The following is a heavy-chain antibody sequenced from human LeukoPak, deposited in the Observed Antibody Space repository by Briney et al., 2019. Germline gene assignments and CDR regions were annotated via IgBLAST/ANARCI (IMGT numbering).Heavy chain of an antibody. CDR3: ARPRAYDSRDLDY. V-gene: IGHV3-74*01. J-gene: IGHJ4*02. Sequence: PGGSLRLSCAASGFTFSTDWMHWVRQAPGKGLVWVSRINPDGSITGYADSVKGRFTISRDNARNTLFLQMNSLRAEDTAVYYCARPRAYDSRDLDYWGQGTLVTVSS. CDR2: INPDGSIT. CDR1: GFTFSTDW. D-gene: IGHD3-16*01.